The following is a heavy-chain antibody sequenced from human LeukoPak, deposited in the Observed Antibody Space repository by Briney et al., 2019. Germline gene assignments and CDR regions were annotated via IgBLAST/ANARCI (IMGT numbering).Heavy chain of an antibody. D-gene: IGHD4-17*01. Sequence: PSETLSLTCTVSGGSISSSSYYWGWIRQPPGKGLEWIGSIYYSGSTYYNPSLKSRVTISVDTSKNQFSLKLSSVTAADTAVYYCATSHNDYGDYGGPAVGAFDIWGQGTMVTVSS. V-gene: IGHV4-39*01. J-gene: IGHJ3*02. CDR3: ATSHNDYGDYGGPAVGAFDI. CDR2: IYYSGST. CDR1: GGSISSSSYY.